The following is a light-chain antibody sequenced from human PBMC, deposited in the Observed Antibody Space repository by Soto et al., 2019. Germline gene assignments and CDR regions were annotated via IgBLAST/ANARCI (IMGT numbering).Light chain of an antibody. CDR3: SSYTRSSTVV. Sequence: QSALTQPASVSGSPGQSITISCTGTSSDVGGYNYVSWYQQHPGKAPKLMIYSVSNRPSGVSNRFSGSKSGNTASLTISGLQAEDEADYYCSSYTRSSTVVFGGGTKLTVL. CDR1: SSDVGGYNY. V-gene: IGLV2-14*01. J-gene: IGLJ2*01. CDR2: SVS.